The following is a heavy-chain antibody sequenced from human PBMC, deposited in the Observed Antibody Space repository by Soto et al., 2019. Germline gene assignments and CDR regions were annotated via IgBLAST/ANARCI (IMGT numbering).Heavy chain of an antibody. D-gene: IGHD2-2*01. CDR1: GFTFSSYA. V-gene: IGHV3-23*01. CDR3: TIESRDSVLVPPAIQLDS. Sequence: GSLRVSCAASGFTFSSYAMSWVRQAPGKGLEWVSAISGSGGSTYYADSVKGRFTISRDNSKNTLYLQMNSLRAEDTAVYYCTIESRDSVLVPPAIQLDSCGHGTLV. CDR2: ISGSGGST. J-gene: IGHJ5*01.